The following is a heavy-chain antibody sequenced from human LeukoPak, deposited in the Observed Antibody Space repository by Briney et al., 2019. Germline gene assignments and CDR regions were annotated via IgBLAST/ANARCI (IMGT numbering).Heavy chain of an antibody. CDR2: VRVNGRST. V-gene: IGHV3-23*01. Sequence: GGSLRLSCTASGFTFYTYDVTWVRQAPGKGLEWVSTVRVNGRSTYYADSVKGRFTISRDNSKNTLYLQMNSLRAEDTALYYCAKPGEASNYYFDYWGQGALVTVSS. CDR1: GFTFYTYD. J-gene: IGHJ4*02. D-gene: IGHD2-21*01. CDR3: AKPGEASNYYFDY.